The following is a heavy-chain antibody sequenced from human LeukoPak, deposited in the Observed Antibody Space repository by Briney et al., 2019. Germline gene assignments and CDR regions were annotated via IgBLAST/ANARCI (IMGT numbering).Heavy chain of an antibody. J-gene: IGHJ3*02. CDR3: ARDVGDAFDI. CDR2: IKQDGSEK. V-gene: IGHV3-7*01. Sequence: KWVANIKQDGSEKYYVDSVKGRFTISRDNAKNSLYLQMNSLRAEDTAVYYCARDVGDAFDIWGQGTMVTVSS. D-gene: IGHD2-15*01.